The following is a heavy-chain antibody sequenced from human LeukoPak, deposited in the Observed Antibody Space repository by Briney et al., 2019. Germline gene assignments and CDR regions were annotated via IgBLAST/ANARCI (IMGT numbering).Heavy chain of an antibody. CDR3: AREMDPYGSGSYYSPFDY. Sequence: PGRSLRLSCAASGFTFSSYAMHWVRQAPGKGLEWVAVISYDGSNKYYADSVKGRFTISRDNSKNTLYLQMNSLRAEDTAVYYCAREMDPYGSGSYYSPFDYWGQGTLVTVSS. D-gene: IGHD3-10*01. CDR2: ISYDGSNK. J-gene: IGHJ4*02. CDR1: GFTFSSYA. V-gene: IGHV3-30-3*01.